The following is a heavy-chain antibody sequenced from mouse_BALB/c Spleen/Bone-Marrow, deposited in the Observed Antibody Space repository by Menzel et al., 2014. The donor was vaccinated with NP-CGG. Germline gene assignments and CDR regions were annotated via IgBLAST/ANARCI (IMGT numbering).Heavy chain of an antibody. CDR2: IHPSDSET. J-gene: IGHJ3*01. D-gene: IGHD2-1*01. CDR1: GYSFTNYW. Sequence: QVQLKESGAELVRPGASVKLSCKASGYSFTNYWMNWVKQRPGQGLEWIGMIHPSDSETRLNQKFKDKATLTVDKSSSTAYMQLSSPTSEDSAVYYCTRFGNYEGFAYWGQGTLVTVSA. V-gene: IGHV1-74*01. CDR3: TRFGNYEGFAY.